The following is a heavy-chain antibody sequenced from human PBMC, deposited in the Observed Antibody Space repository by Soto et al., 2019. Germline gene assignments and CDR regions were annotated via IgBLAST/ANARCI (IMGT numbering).Heavy chain of an antibody. CDR2: ISYDGSNK. J-gene: IGHJ3*02. CDR3: ASSEMSTIKYAFDI. V-gene: IGHV3-30-3*01. D-gene: IGHD1-1*01. Sequence: GGSLRLSCAASGFTFSSYAIHWVRQAPGKGLEWVAVISYDGSNKYYADSVKGRFTISRDNSKNTLYLQMNSLRAEDTAVYYCASSEMSTIKYAFDIFGQLTMVTV. CDR1: GFTFSSYA.